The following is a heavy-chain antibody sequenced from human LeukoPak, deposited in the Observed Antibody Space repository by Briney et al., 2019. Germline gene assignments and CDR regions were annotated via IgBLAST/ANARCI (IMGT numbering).Heavy chain of an antibody. CDR1: GYTFTGYY. Sequence: GASVKVSCKASGYTFTGYYMHWVRQAPGQGLEWMGWINPNSGGTNYAQKFQGRVTMTRDTSISTAYMELSRLRSDDTAVYYCARSPVLRFLEWLSESAFDYWGQGTPVTVSS. CDR2: INPNSGGT. D-gene: IGHD3-3*01. CDR3: ARSPVLRFLEWLSESAFDY. J-gene: IGHJ4*02. V-gene: IGHV1-2*02.